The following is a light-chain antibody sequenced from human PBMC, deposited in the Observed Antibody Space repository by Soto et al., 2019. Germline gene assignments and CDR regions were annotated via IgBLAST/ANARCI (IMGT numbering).Light chain of an antibody. V-gene: IGKV1-9*01. Sequence: DIQLTQSPSFLSASVGDRVTITCRASQGISSYLAWYQQKPGKAPKLLIYAASTLQSGVPSRFSGSGSGTDFTLTISSLQPEDFATYYCQQLNSYPTWTFGQGTKVEIK. J-gene: IGKJ1*01. CDR1: QGISSY. CDR3: QQLNSYPTWT. CDR2: AAS.